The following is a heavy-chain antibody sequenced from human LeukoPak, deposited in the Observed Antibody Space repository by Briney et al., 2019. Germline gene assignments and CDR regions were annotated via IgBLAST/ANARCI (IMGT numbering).Heavy chain of an antibody. Sequence: SETLSLTCTVSGGSISSYYWSWIRQPPGKGLEWIGNIFYSGSTNYNPSLKSRVTISVDTSKNQFSLKLTSLTAADTAVYHCARTAGYYYYMDVWGKGTTVTVSS. V-gene: IGHV4-59*01. CDR1: GGSISSYY. J-gene: IGHJ6*03. CDR3: ARTAGYYYYMDV. CDR2: IFYSGST.